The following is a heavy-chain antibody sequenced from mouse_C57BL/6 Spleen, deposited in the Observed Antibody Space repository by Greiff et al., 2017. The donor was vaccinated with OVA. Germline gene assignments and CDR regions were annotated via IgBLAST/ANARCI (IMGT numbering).Heavy chain of an antibody. CDR3: TTYYGSKEDYFDY. V-gene: IGHV14-1*01. Sequence: VHVKQSGAELVRPGASVKLSCTASGFNIKDYYMHWVKQRPEQGLEWIGRIDPEDGDTEYAPKFQGKATMTADTASNTAYLQLSSLTSEDTAVDYCTTYYGSKEDYFDYWGQGTTLTVSS. J-gene: IGHJ2*01. CDR1: GFNIKDYY. D-gene: IGHD1-1*01. CDR2: IDPEDGDT.